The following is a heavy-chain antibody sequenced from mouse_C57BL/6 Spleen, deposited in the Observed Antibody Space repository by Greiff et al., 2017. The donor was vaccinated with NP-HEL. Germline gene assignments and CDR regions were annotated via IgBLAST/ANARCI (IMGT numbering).Heavy chain of an antibody. V-gene: IGHV5-17*01. D-gene: IGHD1-1*01. Sequence: EVQGVESGGGLVKPGGSLKLSCAASGFTFSDYGMHWVRQAPEKGLEWVAYISSGSSSIYYADTVKGRFTISRDNAKNTLFLQMTSLRSEDTAMYYCARGDYYGSSSNFDYWGQGTTLTVSS. CDR3: ARGDYYGSSSNFDY. CDR2: ISSGSSSI. J-gene: IGHJ2*01. CDR1: GFTFSDYG.